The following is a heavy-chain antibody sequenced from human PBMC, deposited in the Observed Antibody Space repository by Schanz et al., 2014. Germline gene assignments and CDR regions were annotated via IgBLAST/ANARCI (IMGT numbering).Heavy chain of an antibody. CDR1: GGSFSGYY. CDR3: AKARRKTNCSGGRCFHYSCCGMDV. D-gene: IGHD2-15*01. V-gene: IGHV3-23*01. CDR2: ISASGGST. J-gene: IGHJ6*02. Sequence: VQLQQWGAGLLKPSETLSLTCGVFGGSFSGYYWSWIRQAPGKGLEWVSTISASGGSTYYADSVKGRFTISRDKSKNILYLQMNSLRAEDTAVYYCAKARRKTNCSGGRCFHYSCCGMDVWGQGTTVTVSS.